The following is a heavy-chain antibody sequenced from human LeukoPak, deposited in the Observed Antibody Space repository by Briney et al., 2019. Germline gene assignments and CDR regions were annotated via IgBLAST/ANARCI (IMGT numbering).Heavy chain of an antibody. CDR3: AKAVVGATISYFDY. Sequence: AGSLRLSCAASGFTFSSYAMSWVRQAPGKWLEWVSAISGSGGSTYYADSVKGRFTISRDNSKNTLYLQMNSLRAEDTAVYYCAKAVVGATISYFDYWGQGTLVTVSS. D-gene: IGHD1-26*01. V-gene: IGHV3-23*01. J-gene: IGHJ4*02. CDR2: ISGSGGST. CDR1: GFTFSSYA.